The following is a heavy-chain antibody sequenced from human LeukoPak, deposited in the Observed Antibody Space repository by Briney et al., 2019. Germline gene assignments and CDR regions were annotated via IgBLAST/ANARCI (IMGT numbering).Heavy chain of an antibody. D-gene: IGHD3-22*01. CDR1: GYIFSTYW. Sequence: AESPKISCKGSGYIFSTYWIAWVLQVPVKGLEWMGIIYPGDSDTRYSPSFQGQVTISADKSVSTAYLHWSSLKASDTAIYYCARPNITSYYDSRGSDAFDVWGQATMAAVSS. V-gene: IGHV5-51*01. CDR2: IYPGDSDT. CDR3: ARPNITSYYDSRGSDAFDV. J-gene: IGHJ3*01.